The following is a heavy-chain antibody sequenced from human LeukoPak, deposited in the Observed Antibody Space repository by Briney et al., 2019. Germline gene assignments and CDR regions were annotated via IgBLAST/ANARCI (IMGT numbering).Heavy chain of an antibody. CDR3: ATRGDCGGDCDPWDFDL. J-gene: IGHJ2*01. Sequence: PGGSLRLSCAAPGFTFSSYGMHWVRQAPGKGLEWVAVISYDGSNKYYADSVKGRFTISRDNSKNTLYLQVNSLRAEDTAVYYCATRGDCGGDCDPWDFDLWGRGTLVTVSS. V-gene: IGHV3-30*03. CDR1: GFTFSSYG. CDR2: ISYDGSNK. D-gene: IGHD2-21*02.